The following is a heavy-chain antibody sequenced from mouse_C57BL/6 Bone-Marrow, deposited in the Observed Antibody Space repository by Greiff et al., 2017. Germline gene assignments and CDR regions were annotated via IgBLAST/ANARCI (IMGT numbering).Heavy chain of an antibody. CDR2: IYPRSGNT. CDR3: ASGDYSNYWCAY. CDR1: GYTFTSYG. J-gene: IGHJ3*01. V-gene: IGHV1-81*01. Sequence: VQRVESGAELARPGASVKLSCKASGYTFTSYGISWVKQRTGQGLEWIGEIYPRSGNTYYNEKFKGKATLTADKSSSTAYMELRSLTSADSAVYFCASGDYSNYWCAYWGQGTLVTVSA. D-gene: IGHD2-5*01.